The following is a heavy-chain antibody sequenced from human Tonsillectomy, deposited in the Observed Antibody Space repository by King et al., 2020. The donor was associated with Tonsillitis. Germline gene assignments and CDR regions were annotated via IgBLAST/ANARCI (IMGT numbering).Heavy chain of an antibody. CDR3: ARVWGIQSSGWIVFDWFDP. Sequence: VQLVESGGGLVKPGGSLRLSCAASGFSFSDYTMNWVRQAPGKGLEWVSCISSSNSHIYYADSVKGRFTISRDNAKNSLYLQMNSLRAEDTAIYYCARVWGIQSSGWIVFDWFDPGGQGTLVTFSS. J-gene: IGHJ5*02. D-gene: IGHD6-19*01. CDR2: ISSSNSHI. CDR1: GFSFSDYT. V-gene: IGHV3-21*01.